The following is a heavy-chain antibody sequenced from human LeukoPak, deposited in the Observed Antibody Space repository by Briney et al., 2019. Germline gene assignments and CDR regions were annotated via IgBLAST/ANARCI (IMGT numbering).Heavy chain of an antibody. D-gene: IGHD3-22*01. CDR2: IRQDGSVK. V-gene: IGHV3-7*01. Sequence: QPGGSLRLSCAASGFTFSGQWMTWVRQAPGKGLQWVASIRQDGSVKYYVDSVQGRFIISRDNAMNSLYLQMNSLRAEDTAVYYCARWSHDSFGYYWISSWGQGTLVTVSS. J-gene: IGHJ5*02. CDR3: ARWSHDSFGYYWISS. CDR1: GFTFSGQW.